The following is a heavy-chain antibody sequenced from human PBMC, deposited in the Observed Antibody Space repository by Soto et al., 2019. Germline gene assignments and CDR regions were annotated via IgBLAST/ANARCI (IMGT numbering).Heavy chain of an antibody. D-gene: IGHD1-26*01. CDR3: ARDYSTAALDI. CDR1: GGSVSSGGYY. Sequence: SETLSLTCTVSGGSVSSGGYYWSWIRQHPGKGLEWIGYIYYSGSTYYNPSLKSRVTISVDTSKNQFSLKLSSVTAADTAVYYCARDYSTAALDIWGQGTMVTVSS. V-gene: IGHV4-31*03. CDR2: IYYSGST. J-gene: IGHJ3*02.